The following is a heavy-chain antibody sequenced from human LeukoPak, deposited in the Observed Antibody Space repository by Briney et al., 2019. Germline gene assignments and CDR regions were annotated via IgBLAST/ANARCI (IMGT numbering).Heavy chain of an antibody. D-gene: IGHD4-17*01. CDR3: ARFDYGDSAGRAGPLNF. CDR2: IHYSGSF. CDR1: GGSISSYY. Sequence: SETLSLTCTVSGGSISSYYWSLIRQPPGKGLEWIGYIHYSGSFNYSPSFKSRAIISLDTSKNQFSLRLSSVTAADTAVYYCARFDYGDSAGRAGPLNFWGQGTLVTVSS. J-gene: IGHJ4*02. V-gene: IGHV4-59*01.